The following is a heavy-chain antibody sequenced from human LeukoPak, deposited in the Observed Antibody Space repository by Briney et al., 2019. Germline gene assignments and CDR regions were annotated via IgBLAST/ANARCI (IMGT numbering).Heavy chain of an antibody. CDR3: ARRLRSSSPVYNWFDP. CDR1: GGSISSSSYY. J-gene: IGHJ5*02. CDR2: INYSGST. V-gene: IGHV4-39*01. D-gene: IGHD6-6*01. Sequence: PSETLSLTCTVSGGSISSSSYYWGWIRQPPGKGLEWIGSINYSGSTYYNPSLKSRVTISVDTSKNQFSLKLSSVTAADTAVYYCARRLRSSSPVYNWFDPWGQGTLVTVSS.